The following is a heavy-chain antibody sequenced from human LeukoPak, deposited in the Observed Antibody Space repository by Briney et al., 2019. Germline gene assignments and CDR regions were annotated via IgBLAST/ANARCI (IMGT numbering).Heavy chain of an antibody. D-gene: IGHD2-15*01. CDR1: GYTFTSYY. Sequence: ALVKVSCKASGYTFTSYYMHWVRQAPGQGLEWMGIINPSGGSTSYAQKFQGRVTMTRDTSTSTVYMELSSLRSEDTAVYYCARVCSGGSCYQGAFDIWGQGTMVTVSS. V-gene: IGHV1-46*01. CDR2: INPSGGST. CDR3: ARVCSGGSCYQGAFDI. J-gene: IGHJ3*02.